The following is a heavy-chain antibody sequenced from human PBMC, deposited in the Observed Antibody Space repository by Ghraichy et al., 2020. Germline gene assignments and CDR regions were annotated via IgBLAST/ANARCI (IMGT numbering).Heavy chain of an antibody. CDR3: AKAGYCSSTTCYGVDY. CDR1: GFTFSSYA. CDR2: ISGSGGST. D-gene: IGHD2-2*01. V-gene: IGHV3-23*01. Sequence: GGSLRLSCAASGFTFSSYAMSWVRQAPGKGLEWVSTISGSGGSTYYADSVRGRFTISRDNSKNTLYLQMNSLRAEDTAVYYCAKAGYCSSTTCYGVDYWGQGTLVTVSS. J-gene: IGHJ4*02.